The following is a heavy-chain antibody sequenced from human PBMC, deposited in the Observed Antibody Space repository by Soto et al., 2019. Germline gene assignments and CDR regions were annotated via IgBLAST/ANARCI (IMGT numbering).Heavy chain of an antibody. CDR1: GFTFSSYA. Sequence: GGSLRLSCAASGFTFSSYAMSWVRQAPGKGLEWVSAISGSGGSTYYADSVKGRFTISRDNAKNTLYLQMNSLRAEDTAVYYCARDGDDCSGGSCYFFDYWGQGTLVIVSS. CDR3: ARDGDDCSGGSCYFFDY. V-gene: IGHV3-23*01. CDR2: ISGSGGST. J-gene: IGHJ4*02. D-gene: IGHD2-15*01.